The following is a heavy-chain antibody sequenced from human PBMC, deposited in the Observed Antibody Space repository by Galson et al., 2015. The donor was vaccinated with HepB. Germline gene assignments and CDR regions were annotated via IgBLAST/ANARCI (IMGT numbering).Heavy chain of an antibody. J-gene: IGHJ6*02. D-gene: IGHD3-10*01. CDR1: GYTFTSYD. CDR2: MNPNSGNT. V-gene: IGHV1-8*01. CDR3: ARTPMVRGARKVYYYYGMDV. Sequence: VKVSCKASGYTFTSYDINWVRQATGQGLEWMGWMNPNSGNTGYAQKFQGRVTMTRNTSISTAYMELSSLRSEDTAVYYCARTPMVRGARKVYYYYGMDVWGQGTAVTVSS.